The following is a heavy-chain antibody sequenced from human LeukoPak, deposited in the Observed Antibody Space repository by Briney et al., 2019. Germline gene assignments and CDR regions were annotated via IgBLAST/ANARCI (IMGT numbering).Heavy chain of an antibody. Sequence: AGGSLRLSCAASGFTFASYAMTWVRQAPGRGLEWVSGISGSGGSTNYADSVRGQFTISRDNSKNTLYLQMNSLRAEDTAVYYCAKEGTYYHNSAYYYDRPFDFWGHGTLVTVSS. CDR3: AKEGTYYHNSAYYYDRPFDF. CDR1: GFTFASYA. V-gene: IGHV3-23*01. J-gene: IGHJ4*01. D-gene: IGHD3-22*01. CDR2: ISGSGGST.